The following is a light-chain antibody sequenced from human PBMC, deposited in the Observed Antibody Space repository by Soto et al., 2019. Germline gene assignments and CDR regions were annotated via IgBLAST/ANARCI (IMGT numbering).Light chain of an antibody. J-gene: IGLJ2*01. Sequence: QSALTQPASVSGSPGQSITISCTGTSSDVGGYNYVSWYQQHPGKAPKLIIYDVINRPSGVSDRCSGSKSGNTAALTISGLQAEDEADYYCSSTTGSNTYVVFGGGTKVTVL. CDR1: SSDVGGYNY. CDR3: SSTTGSNTYVV. CDR2: DVI. V-gene: IGLV2-14*01.